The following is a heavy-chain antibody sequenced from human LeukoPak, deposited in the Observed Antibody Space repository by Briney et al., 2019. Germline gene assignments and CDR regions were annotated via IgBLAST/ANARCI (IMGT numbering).Heavy chain of an antibody. J-gene: IGHJ4*02. V-gene: IGHV4-38-2*02. CDR3: AKVDYYGSGSHLY. Sequence: SETLSLTCTVSGGSISSGYCWGWVRQPPGKGLEWIGSIYHSGSKYYNPSLKSRLTISVDTSKNQLSLNLSSVTAADTAVYYCAKVDYYGSGSHLYWGQGTLVTVSS. CDR2: IYHSGSK. CDR1: GGSISSGYC. D-gene: IGHD3-10*01.